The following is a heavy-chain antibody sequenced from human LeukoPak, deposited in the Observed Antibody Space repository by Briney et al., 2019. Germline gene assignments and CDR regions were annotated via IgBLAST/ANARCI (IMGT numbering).Heavy chain of an antibody. CDR3: AKSGSCSGGSCYPRSSAWFDP. CDR1: GFTFSSYG. V-gene: IGHV3-30*18. Sequence: GGSLRLSCAASGFTFSSYGMHWVRQAPGKGLEWVAVISYDGSNKYYADSVKGRFTISRDNSKNTLYLQMNSLRAEDTAVYYCAKSGSCSGGSCYPRSSAWFDPWGQGTLVTVSS. D-gene: IGHD2-15*01. CDR2: ISYDGSNK. J-gene: IGHJ5*02.